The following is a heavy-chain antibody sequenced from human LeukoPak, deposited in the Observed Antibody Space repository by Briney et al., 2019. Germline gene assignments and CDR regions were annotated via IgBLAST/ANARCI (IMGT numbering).Heavy chain of an antibody. D-gene: IGHD1-26*01. CDR3: ASLVGTTRVFDY. CDR2: INRDGSEK. Sequence: GGSLRLSCAASGFTFSSYGMSWVRQAPGKGLEWVANINRDGSEKYYVDSVKGRFTISRDNAKNSLYLQMNSLRAEDTAVYYCASLVGTTRVFDYWGQGTLVTVSS. J-gene: IGHJ4*02. CDR1: GFTFSSYG. V-gene: IGHV3-7*01.